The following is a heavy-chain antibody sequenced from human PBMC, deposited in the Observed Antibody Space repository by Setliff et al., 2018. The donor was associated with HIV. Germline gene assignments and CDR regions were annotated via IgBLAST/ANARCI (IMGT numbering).Heavy chain of an antibody. D-gene: IGHD3-3*01. CDR2: INPNSGVT. V-gene: IGHV1-2*06. Sequence: ASVKVSRKASGYTFTGFYIHWVRQAPGQGLEWMGRINPNSGVTNSAQKFQGRVTMTRDTSISTAYLELSRLRYDDTAVYYCARDRNDLWSGTLSGLHAVDIWGQGTMVTVSS. J-gene: IGHJ3*02. CDR3: ARDRNDLWSGTLSGLHAVDI. CDR1: GYTFTGFY.